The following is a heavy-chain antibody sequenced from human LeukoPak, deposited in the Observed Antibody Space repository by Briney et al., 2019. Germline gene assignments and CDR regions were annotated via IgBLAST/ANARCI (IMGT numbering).Heavy chain of an antibody. D-gene: IGHD3-10*01. CDR2: LIPIFGTA. V-gene: IGHV1-69*01. CDR1: GGTFSSYA. CDR3: ASNYQILWFAY. J-gene: IGHJ4*02. Sequence: SVKVSFKASGGTFSSYAISWVRQAPGQGLDGMGGLIPIFGTANYAQKFQGRVIIPAHESSSTANMALNSQRSEDTAVYYCASNYQILWFAYWGQGTLVTVSS.